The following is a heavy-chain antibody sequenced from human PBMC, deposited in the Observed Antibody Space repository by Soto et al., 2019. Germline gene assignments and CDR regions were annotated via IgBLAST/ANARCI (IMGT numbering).Heavy chain of an antibody. Sequence: QVQLQELGPGLVKPSQTLSLTCNVSGASISSGTSYWPWIRQHPGYGLEWIRHLYCTGATSSNPSLSSRLAMSVDTSKNQFSPKLTSVTAAHTASYYSTSLPSRGYSYGIDYWGHGTYLTVSS. D-gene: IGHD2-21*02. CDR2: LYCTGAT. CDR1: GASISSGTSY. CDR3: TSLPSRGYSYGIDY. J-gene: IGHJ4*01. V-gene: IGHV4-31*03.